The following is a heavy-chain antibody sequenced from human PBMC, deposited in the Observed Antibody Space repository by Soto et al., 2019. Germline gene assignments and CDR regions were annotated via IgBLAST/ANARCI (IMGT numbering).Heavy chain of an antibody. J-gene: IGHJ4*01. Sequence: QVQLQQWGAGLLKPSETRSLTCAVYGGSFSGYYWSWIRQPPGKGLEWIGEINHSGSTNYNPSLKSRVTKSVDTSKNQFSLKLSSVTSADTAVSYCARNRRNYCSSTSCYRPYYFDYWGHGTLVTVSS. V-gene: IGHV4-34*01. CDR3: ARNRRNYCSSTSCYRPYYFDY. D-gene: IGHD2-2*01. CDR2: INHSGST. CDR1: GGSFSGYY.